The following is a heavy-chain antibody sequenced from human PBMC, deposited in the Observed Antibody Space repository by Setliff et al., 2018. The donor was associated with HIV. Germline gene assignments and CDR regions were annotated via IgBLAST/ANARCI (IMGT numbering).Heavy chain of an antibody. J-gene: IGHJ6*03. CDR1: GYTFTRYF. CDR3: ARGAHPGSAEDYYYYYMDV. CDR2: IIPILGTA. Sequence: ASVKVSCKASGYTFTRYFMHWVRQAPGQGLEWMVGIIPILGTANYAQKFQGRVTITTDESTSTAYMELSSLRSEDTAVYYCARGAHPGSAEDYYYYYMDVWGKGTTVTVSS. V-gene: IGHV1-69*05. D-gene: IGHD3-10*01.